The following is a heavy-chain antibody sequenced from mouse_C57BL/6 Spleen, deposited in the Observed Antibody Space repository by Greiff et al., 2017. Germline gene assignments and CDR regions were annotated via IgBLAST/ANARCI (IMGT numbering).Heavy chain of an antibody. V-gene: IGHV5-6*01. CDR2: ISSGGSYT. CDR3: ARPRSYDGYYVVAY. Sequence: EVKLVESGGDLVKPGGSLKLSCAASGFTFSSYGMSWVRQTPDKRLEWVATISSGGSYTYYPDSVKGRFTISRDNAKNTLYLQMSSLKSEDTAMYYCARPRSYDGYYVVAYWGQGTLVTVSA. CDR1: GFTFSSYG. J-gene: IGHJ3*01. D-gene: IGHD2-3*01.